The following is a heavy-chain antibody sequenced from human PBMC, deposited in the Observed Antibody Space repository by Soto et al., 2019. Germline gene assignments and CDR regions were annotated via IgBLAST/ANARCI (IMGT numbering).Heavy chain of an antibody. CDR3: VRGTTTSAFSAMDV. Sequence: QVQLVESGGGVVQPGRSLRLSCAASGFTFSNYAMDWVRQAPGKGLEWVAVISYDGSNKYIAESVKGRFTISRDNSKNTLFLQMNSLRAEDTAVYYCVRGTTTSAFSAMDVWGQGTMVTVSS. J-gene: IGHJ6*02. CDR1: GFTFSNYA. V-gene: IGHV3-30-3*01. D-gene: IGHD1-1*01. CDR2: ISYDGSNK.